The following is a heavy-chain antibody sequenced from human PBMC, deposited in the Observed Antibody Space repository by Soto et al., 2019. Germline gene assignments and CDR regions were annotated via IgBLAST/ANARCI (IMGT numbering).Heavy chain of an antibody. CDR3: AKDRAFKYGDNDY. CDR2: ISGSGGST. J-gene: IGHJ4*02. Sequence: EEQLVESGGGLVQPGESLRLSCGASGFTFSSFSMNWVRQAPGKGLEWVSAISGSGGSTYYADSVKGRFTISRDNSKNTLYLQMNSLRAEDTAVYYCAKDRAFKYGDNDYWGQGTLVTVSS. CDR1: GFTFSSFS. D-gene: IGHD4-17*01. V-gene: IGHV3-23*04.